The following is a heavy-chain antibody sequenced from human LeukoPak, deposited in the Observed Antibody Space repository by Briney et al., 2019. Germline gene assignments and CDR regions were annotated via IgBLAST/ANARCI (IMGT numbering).Heavy chain of an antibody. CDR2: INPSGGST. CDR3: ARGPMTTADY. Sequence: ASVKVSCKASGYTFTRYYMHWVRQAPGQGLEWMGGINPSGGSTRYAQKFQGRVTMTRDTSTSTVYMELSSLRSEDTAVYYCARGPMTTADYWGQGTLVTVSS. D-gene: IGHD4-17*01. CDR1: GYTFTRYY. V-gene: IGHV1-46*01. J-gene: IGHJ4*02.